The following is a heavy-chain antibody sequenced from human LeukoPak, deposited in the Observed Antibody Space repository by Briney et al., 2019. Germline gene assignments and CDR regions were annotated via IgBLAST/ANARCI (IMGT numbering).Heavy chain of an antibody. CDR2: IRSSGDSA. J-gene: IGHJ4*02. Sequence: PGGSLRLSCAASGFTFSSFAIHWVRQAPGKGLEWVSVIRSSGDSAYYADFVKGRFTISRDNSKNTLYLQMNSLRAEDTAVYYCAKGYYASGSSLSAFDSWGQGTLVTVSA. CDR3: AKGYYASGSSLSAFDS. CDR1: GFTFSSFA. V-gene: IGHV3-23*01. D-gene: IGHD3-10*01.